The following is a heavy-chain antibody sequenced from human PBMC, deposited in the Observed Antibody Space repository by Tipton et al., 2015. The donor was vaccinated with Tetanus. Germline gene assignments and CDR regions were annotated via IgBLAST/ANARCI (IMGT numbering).Heavy chain of an antibody. J-gene: IGHJ3*01. D-gene: IGHD5-24*01. CDR2: IYQTGST. Sequence: TLSLTCNVTGALLTTGGYSWGWIRQPPGQGLEWMGYIYQTGSTYFNPSLTSRLTMSFKMSKNQFSLKLTSVTAADTAVYYCVRGGRDAYNNPLGAFDVWGRGTTVTVSS. V-gene: IGHV4-30-2*01. CDR1: GALLTTGGYS. CDR3: VRGGRDAYNNPLGAFDV.